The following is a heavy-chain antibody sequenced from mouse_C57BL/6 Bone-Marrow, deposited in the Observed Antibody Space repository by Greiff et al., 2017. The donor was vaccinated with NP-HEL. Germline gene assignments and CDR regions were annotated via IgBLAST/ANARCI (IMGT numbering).Heavy chain of an antibody. CDR3: ARLLYYGNYTYAMDY. Sequence: QVQLQQSDAELVKPGASVKISCKVSGYTFTDHTIHWMKQRPEQGLEWIGYIYPRDGSTKYNEKFKGKATLTADKSSSTAYMQLNSLTSEDSAVYFCARLLYYGNYTYAMDYWGQGTSVTVSS. CDR2: IYPRDGST. D-gene: IGHD2-1*01. V-gene: IGHV1-78*01. J-gene: IGHJ4*01. CDR1: GYTFTDHT.